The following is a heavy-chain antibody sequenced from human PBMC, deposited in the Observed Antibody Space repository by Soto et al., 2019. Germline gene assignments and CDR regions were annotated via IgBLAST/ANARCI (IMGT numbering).Heavy chain of an antibody. CDR2: IYSGGST. Sequence: GGSLRLSCAASGFTVSSNYMSWVRQAPGKGLEWVSVIYSGGSTYYADSVKGRFTISRDNSKNTLYLQMNSLRAEDTAVYYCARDRNPTGMDVWGQGNTVTVSS. J-gene: IGHJ6*02. CDR1: GFTVSSNY. V-gene: IGHV3-66*01. CDR3: ARDRNPTGMDV. D-gene: IGHD1-1*01.